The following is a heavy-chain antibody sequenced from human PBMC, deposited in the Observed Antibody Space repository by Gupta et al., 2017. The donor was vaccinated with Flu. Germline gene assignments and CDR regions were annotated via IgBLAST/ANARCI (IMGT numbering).Heavy chain of an antibody. CDR2: INHSGST. Sequence: QVQLQQWGAGLLKPSETLSLTCAVYGGSFSGYYWSWIRQPPGKGLEGIGEINHSGSTNYNPSLKSRVTISVDTSKNQFSLKLSSVTAADTAVYYCARGPALLLGGGYWFDPWGQGTLVTVSS. CDR3: ARGPALLLGGGYWFDP. CDR1: GGSFSGYY. D-gene: IGHD2-15*01. J-gene: IGHJ5*02. V-gene: IGHV4-34*01.